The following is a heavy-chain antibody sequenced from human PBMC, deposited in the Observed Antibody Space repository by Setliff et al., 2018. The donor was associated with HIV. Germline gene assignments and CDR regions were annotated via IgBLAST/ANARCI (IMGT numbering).Heavy chain of an antibody. V-gene: IGHV2-70*04. CDR1: GLSLTSSGVR. Sequence: SGPTLVNPTQTLTLTCTLSGLSLTSSGVRVSWIRQPPGRALEWLARIDWDDDKFYSTSLKTRLSISKDTSKNQVVLTMTSVDPADTATYYCARSYGSNYYFYMDVWGKGTAVTVS. D-gene: IGHD3-10*01. CDR3: ARSYGSNYYFYMDV. J-gene: IGHJ6*03. CDR2: IDWDDDK.